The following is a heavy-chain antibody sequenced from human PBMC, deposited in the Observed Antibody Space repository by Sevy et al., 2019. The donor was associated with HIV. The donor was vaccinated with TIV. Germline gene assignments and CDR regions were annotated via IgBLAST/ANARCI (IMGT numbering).Heavy chain of an antibody. Sequence: ASVKVSCKASGYTFVSYGISWVRQAPGRGLEWLGWINPHSGETKYDQKFRDRVTLTTDVFTNTANMELRSLRSDDTAVYYCAREDQDAGSWGQGTLVTVSS. CDR2: INPHSGET. CDR3: AREDQDAGS. CDR1: GYTFVSYG. J-gene: IGHJ5*02. V-gene: IGHV1-18*01.